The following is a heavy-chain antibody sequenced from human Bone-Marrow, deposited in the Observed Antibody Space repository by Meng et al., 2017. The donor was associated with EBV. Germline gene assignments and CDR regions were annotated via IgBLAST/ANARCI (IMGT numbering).Heavy chain of an antibody. J-gene: IGHJ4*02. CDR1: GYTFINYL. CDR3: LRDRTTDNTDRSDYFGGV. D-gene: IGHD3-22*01. V-gene: IGHV1-46*01. CDR2: INPRGGHT. Sequence: VYKPVASVKASWKATGYTFINYLMRWVRQDSGQCLEWLGIINPRGGHTIYAQNFQGRVTITRDMSTSSFYMEMSSLGFEDTAVYYCLRDRTTDNTDRSDYFGGVWGQGTLVTVSS.